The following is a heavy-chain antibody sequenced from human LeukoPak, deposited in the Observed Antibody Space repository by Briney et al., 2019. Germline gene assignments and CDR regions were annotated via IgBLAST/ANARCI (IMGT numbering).Heavy chain of an antibody. CDR3: ASHYDILTGSPTD. V-gene: IGHV3-11*01. CDR1: GFTFSDYY. CDR2: ISSSGSTI. Sequence: NPGGSLRLSCAASGFTFSDYYMSWIRQAPGKGLEWVSYISSSGSTIYYADSVKGRFTISRDNAKNSLYLQMNSLRAEDTAVYYCASHYDILTGSPTDWGQGTLVTVSS. D-gene: IGHD3-9*01. J-gene: IGHJ4*02.